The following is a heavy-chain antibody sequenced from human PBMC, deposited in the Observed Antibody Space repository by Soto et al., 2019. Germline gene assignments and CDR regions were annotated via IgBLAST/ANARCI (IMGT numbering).Heavy chain of an antibody. V-gene: IGHV4-59*08. D-gene: IGHD3-10*01. CDR3: ARHSNNYRESLDY. Sequence: QVQLQESGPGLVKPSETLSLTCTVSGGSISSYYWSWFRQPPGKGLEWIAYVYYTGSANYNPSLTIRVTISVDTSKNQFSLKLISVTAADSAVYFCARHSNNYRESLDYWGQGSLVTVSS. CDR1: GGSISSYY. CDR2: VYYTGSA. J-gene: IGHJ4*02.